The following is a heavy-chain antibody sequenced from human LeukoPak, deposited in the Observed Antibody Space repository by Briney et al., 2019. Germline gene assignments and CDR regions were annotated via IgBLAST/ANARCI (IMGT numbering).Heavy chain of an antibody. V-gene: IGHV3-23*01. CDR3: AKPSDWEGLGTKRELYC. CDR2: ISGSGGST. CDR1: GFSFTYNA. D-gene: IGHD2-21*01. Sequence: GGSLRLSCAASGFSFTYNAMTWVRQSPGRGLEWVSAISGSGGSTYYADSVKGRFTISRDNSKNTLYLQMTSLRTEDTAVYYWAKPSDWEGLGTKRELYCWGQGTLGTVSS. J-gene: IGHJ4*02.